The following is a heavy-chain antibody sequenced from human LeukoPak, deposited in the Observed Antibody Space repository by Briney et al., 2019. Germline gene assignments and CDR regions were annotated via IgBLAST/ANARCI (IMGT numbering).Heavy chain of an antibody. CDR3: ARDPQRGSGSYYNPLWYFDY. D-gene: IGHD3-10*01. Sequence: SVKVSCKVSGYTLTELSMHWVRQAPGQGLEWMGIINPSGGSTSYAQKFQGRVTMTRDTSTSTVYMELSSLRSEDTAVYYCARDPQRGSGSYYNPLWYFDYWGQGTLVTVSS. CDR2: INPSGGST. J-gene: IGHJ4*02. V-gene: IGHV1-46*01. CDR1: GYTLTELS.